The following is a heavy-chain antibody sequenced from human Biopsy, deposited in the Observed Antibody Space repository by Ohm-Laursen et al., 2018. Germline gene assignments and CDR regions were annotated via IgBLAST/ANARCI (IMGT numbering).Heavy chain of an antibody. CDR2: NIPILGTG. J-gene: IGHJ1*01. CDR3: ATKLTGYFHH. D-gene: IGHD3-9*01. CDR1: GGTFSNYG. V-gene: IGHV1-69*06. Sequence: SSVKVSCKVHGGTFSNYGVNWVRQAPGQGLEWLGGNIPILGTGNYAQKSQDRVTVAADTSTSTATMELRSLRSDDTAVYYCATKLTGYFHHWGQGTLVIVSS.